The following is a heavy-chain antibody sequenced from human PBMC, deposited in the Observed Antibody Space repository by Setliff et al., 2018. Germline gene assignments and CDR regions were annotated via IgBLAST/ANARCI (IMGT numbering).Heavy chain of an antibody. D-gene: IGHD3-10*01. J-gene: IGHJ5*02. CDR3: ARVLVLGYNWFDP. CDR2: FYSFGSI. CDR1: GGSITSGGGFY. Sequence: SETLSLTCSVSGGSITSGGGFYWAWIRQPPGKELEWIGSFYSFGSIYYSPSLKNRVTISGDTSSNQFSLNLNSVTAADTAVYFCARVLVLGYNWFDPWGQGTLVTVSS. V-gene: IGHV4-39*01.